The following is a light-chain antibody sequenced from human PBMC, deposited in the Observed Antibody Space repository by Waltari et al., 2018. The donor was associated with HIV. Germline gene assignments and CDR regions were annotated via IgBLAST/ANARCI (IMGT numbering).Light chain of an antibody. CDR2: RDN. J-gene: IGLJ2*01. Sequence: SYEVTQALSVSVALGQTARIPCGGNNIGGQNVHWYQQKPGQAPVLLIFRDNNRPSGIPERFSGSNSGNTATLTISRAQGVDEADYYCQLWHGSTMLFGGGTKLTVL. CDR3: QLWHGSTML. V-gene: IGLV3-9*01. CDR1: NIGGQN.